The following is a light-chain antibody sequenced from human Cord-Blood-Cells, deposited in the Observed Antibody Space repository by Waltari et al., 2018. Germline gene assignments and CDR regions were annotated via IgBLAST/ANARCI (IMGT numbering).Light chain of an antibody. V-gene: IGKV3-15*01. CDR2: GAS. CDR1: QSGSSN. CDR3: QQYNNWPPWT. J-gene: IGKJ1*01. Sequence: EIVMTQSPATLSVSPGERATLSCRASQSGSSNLTCYQQKPGQAPRLLIYGASTRATGIPARFSGSGSGTEFTLTISSLQSEDFAVYYCQQYNNWPPWTFGQGTKVEIK.